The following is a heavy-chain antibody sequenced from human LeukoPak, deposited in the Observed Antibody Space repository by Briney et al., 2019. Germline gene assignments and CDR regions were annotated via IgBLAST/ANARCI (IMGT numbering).Heavy chain of an antibody. D-gene: IGHD4-17*01. Sequence: GGCLRLSCDASGFTFSNYAMNWVRQAPGKGLEWGSSISSSSSYIYYADSVKGRFTISRDNAKSSLYLQMNSLRAEDTAVYYCARETVTPYYYYGMDVWGQGTTVTVSS. CDR2: ISSSSSYI. J-gene: IGHJ6*02. CDR1: GFTFSNYA. V-gene: IGHV3-21*01. CDR3: ARETVTPYYYYGMDV.